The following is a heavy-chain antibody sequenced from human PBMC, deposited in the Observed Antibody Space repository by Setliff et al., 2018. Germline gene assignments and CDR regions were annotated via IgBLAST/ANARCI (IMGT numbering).Heavy chain of an antibody. CDR2: ISAYNGNT. J-gene: IGHJ5*02. Sequence: ASVKVSCKASGYTFTSYGVSWVRQAPGQGLEWMGWISAYNGNTNYAQKLQGRVTMTTDTSTSTAYMELRSLRSDDTAVYYCARDPSLYCSSTSCSPPWFDPWGQGALVTV. V-gene: IGHV1-18*01. D-gene: IGHD2-2*01. CDR1: GYTFTSYG. CDR3: ARDPSLYCSSTSCSPPWFDP.